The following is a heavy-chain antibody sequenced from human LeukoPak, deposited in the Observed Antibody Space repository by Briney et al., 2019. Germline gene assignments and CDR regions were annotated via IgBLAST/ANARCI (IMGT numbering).Heavy chain of an antibody. Sequence: SETLSLTCTVSGGSLSSYYWSWIRHPPAKGLVWIGYIYYSGSTNYNPSLKSRVTISVDTSKNQFSLKLSSVTAADTAVYYCARCSGGSCEQGWFDPWGQGTLVTVSS. CDR3: ARCSGGSCEQGWFDP. CDR1: GGSLSSYY. V-gene: IGHV4-59*01. D-gene: IGHD2-15*01. CDR2: IYYSGST. J-gene: IGHJ5*02.